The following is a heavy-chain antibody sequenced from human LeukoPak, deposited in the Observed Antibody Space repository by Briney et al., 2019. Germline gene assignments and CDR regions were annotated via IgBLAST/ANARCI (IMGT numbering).Heavy chain of an antibody. Sequence: ASVKVSCKASGYTFTSYGISWVGQAPGQGLEWMGWISAYNGNTNYAQKLQGRVTMTTDTSTSTAYMELRSLRSDDTAVYYCATRYCSSTSCYAKYYYGMDVWGQGTTVTASS. J-gene: IGHJ6*02. CDR2: ISAYNGNT. CDR3: ATRYCSSTSCYAKYYYGMDV. D-gene: IGHD2-2*01. V-gene: IGHV1-18*01. CDR1: GYTFTSYG.